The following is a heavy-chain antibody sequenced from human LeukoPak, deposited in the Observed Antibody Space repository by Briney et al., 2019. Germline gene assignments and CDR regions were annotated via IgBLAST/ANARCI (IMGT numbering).Heavy chain of an antibody. CDR2: ISSSGSTI. D-gene: IGHD3-10*01. Sequence: GGSLRLSCAASGFTFSDYYMSWIRQAPGKGLEWVSYISSSGSTIYYADSMKGRFTISRDNAKNSLYLQMNSLRAEDTAVYYCARDPNYYGSGSYLDYWGQGTLVTVSS. V-gene: IGHV3-11*01. CDR3: ARDPNYYGSGSYLDY. CDR1: GFTFSDYY. J-gene: IGHJ4*02.